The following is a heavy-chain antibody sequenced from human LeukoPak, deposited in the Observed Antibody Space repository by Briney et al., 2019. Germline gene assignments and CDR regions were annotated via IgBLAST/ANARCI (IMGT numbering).Heavy chain of an antibody. CDR1: GFIFSDYY. Sequence: GGSLRLSCAASGFIFSDYYMSWTRQAPGKGLEWVSYISSSGNSIYYADSVKGRFTIPRDNAKNSLYLQMNSLRADDTAVYYCARDLGSAAFDFWGQGTQVTVSS. J-gene: IGHJ4*02. V-gene: IGHV3-11*04. D-gene: IGHD6-13*01. CDR3: ARDLGSAAFDF. CDR2: ISSSGNSI.